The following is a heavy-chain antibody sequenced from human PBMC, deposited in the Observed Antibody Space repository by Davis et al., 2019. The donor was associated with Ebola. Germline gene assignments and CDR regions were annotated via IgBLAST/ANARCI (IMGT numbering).Heavy chain of an antibody. D-gene: IGHD3-22*01. V-gene: IGHV3-9*01. CDR1: GFNFDDYA. Sequence: SLKISCAASGFNFDDYAMHWVRQVPGKGLEWVSGISWTSGDIGYGDSVKGRFTVSRDNAKNSLFLEMMSLRPEDTALYYCVRARFEGPGSYYDVWGQGTLVTVSS. CDR3: VRARFEGPGSYYDV. CDR2: ISWTSGDI. J-gene: IGHJ4*02.